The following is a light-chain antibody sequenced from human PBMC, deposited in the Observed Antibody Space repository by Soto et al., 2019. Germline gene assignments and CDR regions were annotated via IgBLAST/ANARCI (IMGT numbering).Light chain of an antibody. V-gene: IGKV1-5*01. Sequence: DIQMTQSPSTLSASIGDRVTITCRASQSISNWLAWLQQKPGKAPKVLIFDASNLGSGVPSRFSGSRSGREFSVTISSLQPGDFGNYYCQQYSSYSPWTFGQGTKVEIK. J-gene: IGKJ1*01. CDR3: QQYSSYSPWT. CDR2: DAS. CDR1: QSISNW.